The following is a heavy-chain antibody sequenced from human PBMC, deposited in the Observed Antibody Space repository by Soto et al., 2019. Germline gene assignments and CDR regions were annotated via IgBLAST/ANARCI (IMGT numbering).Heavy chain of an antibody. CDR1: GFTVISDY. CDR2: IYSGFNT. J-gene: IGHJ4*02. CDR3: ARGRLLISD. V-gene: IGHV3-66*01. D-gene: IGHD1-26*01. Sequence: DVQLVESGGGLVQRGGSLRLACAASGFTVISDYMTWVRQAPGKGLEWVSVIYSGFNTSYADSVKGRFTISRDNAKNTLYLQMNSLRAEDTAVYYCARGRLLISDWGQGAQVIV.